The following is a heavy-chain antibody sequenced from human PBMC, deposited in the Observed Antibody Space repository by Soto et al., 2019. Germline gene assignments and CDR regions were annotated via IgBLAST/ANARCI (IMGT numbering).Heavy chain of an antibody. J-gene: IGHJ6*02. V-gene: IGHV1-2*04. CDR3: ARGVGPRGKNYYYGMDV. Sequence: QVQLVQSGAEVKKPGASVKVSCKASGYTFTGYYMHWVRQAPGQGLEWMGWINHNSGGPNHQHKFQGWVPMTRDASISTAYMELSRLRSYDTAVYYCARGVGPRGKNYYYGMDVWGQGTTVTVSS. CDR1: GYTFTGYY. CDR2: INHNSGGP.